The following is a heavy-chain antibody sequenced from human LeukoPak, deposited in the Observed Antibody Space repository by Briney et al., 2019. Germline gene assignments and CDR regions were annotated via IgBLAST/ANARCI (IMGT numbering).Heavy chain of an antibody. V-gene: IGHV4-59*08. CDR3: ARRRGYSYGYYYYGMDV. CDR1: GGSISNYY. Sequence: SETLSLTCTVSGGSISNYYWSWIRQPPGKGLEWIGYVYYSGSTNYNPSLKSRVTISVDTSKNQPSLILSSVTAADTAVYYCARRRGYSYGYYYYGMDVWGQGTTVTVSS. D-gene: IGHD5-18*01. CDR2: VYYSGST. J-gene: IGHJ6*02.